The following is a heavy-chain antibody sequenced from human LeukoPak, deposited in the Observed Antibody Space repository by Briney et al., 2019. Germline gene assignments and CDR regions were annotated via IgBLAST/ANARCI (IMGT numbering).Heavy chain of an antibody. J-gene: IGHJ5*02. Sequence: PGGSLRLSCAASGFTFSSYGMHWVRQAPGKGLEWVAVISYDGSNKYYADSVKGRFTISRDNPKNTLYLQMNSLRAEDTAVYYCARDPLGDFWSGYYTYNWFDPWGQGTLVTVSS. CDR1: GFTFSSYG. D-gene: IGHD3-3*01. V-gene: IGHV3-30*19. CDR2: ISYDGSNK. CDR3: ARDPLGDFWSGYYTYNWFDP.